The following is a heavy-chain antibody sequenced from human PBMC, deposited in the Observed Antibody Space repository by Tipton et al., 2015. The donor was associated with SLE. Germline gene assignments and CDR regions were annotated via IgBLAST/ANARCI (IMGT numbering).Heavy chain of an antibody. V-gene: IGHV4-61*02. J-gene: IGHJ4*02. CDR3: GRAIGVHYFHV. Sequence: TLSLTCTVSGGSIRSGGYSWNWIRQPAGKGLEWIGRFYSGYTTYNPSLNSRATMSVDTSKNQFSLKLISVTAADTAVYYCGRAIGVHYFHVWGQGTLVTVSS. D-gene: IGHD2-21*01. CDR2: FYSGYT. CDR1: GGSIRSGGYS.